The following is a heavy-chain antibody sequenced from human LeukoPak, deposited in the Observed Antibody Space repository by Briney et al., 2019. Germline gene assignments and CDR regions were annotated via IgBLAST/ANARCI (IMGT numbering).Heavy chain of an antibody. J-gene: IGHJ5*02. Sequence: GESLKISCKGSGYSFTTYWIGWVRQMPGKGLEWMGVIYPDDFDTRYSPSFQGQVTISADKSISTAFLQWSSLKASDTAIYYCARHGKLSASRNWFDPWGQGTLVTVSS. D-gene: IGHD1-26*01. CDR1: GYSFTTYW. CDR2: IYPDDFDT. V-gene: IGHV5-51*01. CDR3: ARHGKLSASRNWFDP.